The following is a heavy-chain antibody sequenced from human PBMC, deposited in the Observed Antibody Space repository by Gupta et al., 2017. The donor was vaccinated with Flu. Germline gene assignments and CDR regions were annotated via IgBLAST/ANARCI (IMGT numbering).Heavy chain of an antibody. D-gene: IGHD3-22*01. J-gene: IGHJ4*02. CDR1: GFSLSNARMG. V-gene: IGHV2-26*01. Sequence: QVTLKESGPVLVKPTETLTLTCTVSGFSLSNARMGVSWIRQPPGKALEWLAHIFSNDEKSYSTSLKSRLTISKDTSKSQVVLTMTNMDPVDTATYYCARIRRASDAYEPTMVRDRRYYYDSSGGLDYWGQGTLVTVSS. CDR2: IFSNDEK. CDR3: ARIRRASDAYEPTMVRDRRYYYDSSGGLDY.